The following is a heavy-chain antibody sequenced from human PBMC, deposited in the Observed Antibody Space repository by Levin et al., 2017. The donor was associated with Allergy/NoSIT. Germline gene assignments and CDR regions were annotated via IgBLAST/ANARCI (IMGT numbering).Heavy chain of an antibody. CDR2: ISYDGSNK. V-gene: IGHV3-30-3*01. CDR1: GFTFSSYA. J-gene: IGHJ4*02. CDR3: AIVLDY. Sequence: GGSLRLSCAASGFTFSSYAMHWVRQAPGKGLEWVAVISYDGSNKYYADSVKGRFTISRDNSKNTLYLQMNSLRAEDTAVYYCAIVLDYWGQGTLVTVSS.